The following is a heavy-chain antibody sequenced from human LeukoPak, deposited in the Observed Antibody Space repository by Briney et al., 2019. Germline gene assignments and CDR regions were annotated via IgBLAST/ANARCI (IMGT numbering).Heavy chain of an antibody. V-gene: IGHV4-4*07. CDR3: TRDGSKGSRGDAFDL. J-gene: IGHJ3*01. CDR2: IATSGTI. D-gene: IGHD3-10*01. CDR1: GGSISRSF. Sequence: SETLSLTCPISGGSISRSFWSWIRQPAGKGLEWIGRIATSGTINYNPSLKSRVTVSMDTSKNQFSLKLTSMTAADTAVYYCTRDGSKGSRGDAFDLWGQGTVVTVSS.